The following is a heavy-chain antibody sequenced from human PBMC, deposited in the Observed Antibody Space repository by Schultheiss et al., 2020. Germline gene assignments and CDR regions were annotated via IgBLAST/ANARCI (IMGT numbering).Heavy chain of an antibody. Sequence: GGSLRLSCAASGFTFSSYGMHWVRQAPGKGLEWVAVIWYDGSNKYYADSVKGRFTISRDNSKNTLYLQINSLRAEDTAVYYCARDGLGYYSSTLDYWGQGTLVTVSS. CDR2: IWYDGSNK. CDR3: ARDGLGYYSSTLDY. D-gene: IGHD3-22*01. J-gene: IGHJ4*02. V-gene: IGHV3-33*01. CDR1: GFTFSSYG.